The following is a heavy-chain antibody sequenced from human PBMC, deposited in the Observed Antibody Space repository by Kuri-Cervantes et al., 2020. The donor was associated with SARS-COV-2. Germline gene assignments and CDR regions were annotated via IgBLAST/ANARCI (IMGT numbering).Heavy chain of an antibody. CDR3: ATLACQPCHYYYYYMDV. CDR1: GGTFSSYA. Sequence: SVKVSCKESGGTFSSYAISWVRQAPGQGLEWMGGIIPLFGIANYAQKFQGRVTMTEDTSTDTAYMELSSLRSEDTAVYYCATLACQPCHYYYYYMDVWGKGTTVTVSS. CDR2: IIPLFGIA. V-gene: IGHV1-69*10. J-gene: IGHJ6*03.